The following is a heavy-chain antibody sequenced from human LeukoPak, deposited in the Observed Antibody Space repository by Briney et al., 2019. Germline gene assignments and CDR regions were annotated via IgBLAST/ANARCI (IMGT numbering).Heavy chain of an antibody. V-gene: IGHV3-49*04. Sequence: PGGSLRLSCAASGFTFSDHSMNWVRQAPGKGLEWVGFIRSKAYGGTTEYAASVKGRFTISRGDSKSIAYLQMNSLKTEDTAVYYCTRGGDYTVTTDYYYYGMDVWGQGTTVTVSS. J-gene: IGHJ6*02. D-gene: IGHD4-11*01. CDR3: TRGGDYTVTTDYYYYGMDV. CDR1: GFTFSDHS. CDR2: IRSKAYGGTT.